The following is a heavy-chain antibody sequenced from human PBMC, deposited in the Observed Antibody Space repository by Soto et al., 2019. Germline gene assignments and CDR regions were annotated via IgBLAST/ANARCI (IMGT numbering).Heavy chain of an antibody. J-gene: IGHJ4*02. CDR1: GGTFSSYT. V-gene: IGHV1-69*02. Sequence: QVQLVQSGAEVKKPGSSVKVSCKASGGTFSSYTISWVRQAPGQGLEWMGRIIPILGIANYAQKVQGRVTLTADKSTSTAYMELSSLRSEDTAVYYCARHTLPYRLEWWGQGTLVTVSS. CDR2: IIPILGIA. CDR3: ARHTLPYRLEW. D-gene: IGHD3-3*01.